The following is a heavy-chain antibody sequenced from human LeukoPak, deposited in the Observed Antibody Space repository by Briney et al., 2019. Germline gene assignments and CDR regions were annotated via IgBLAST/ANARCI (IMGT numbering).Heavy chain of an antibody. CDR2: IYYSGST. Sequence: NPSETLSLTCTVSGGSISSYYWSWIRQPPGKGLEWIGYIYYSGSTNYNPSLKSRVTISVDTSKNQFSLKLSSVTAADTAVYYCARVGKLWYYYDTKGAFDIWGQGTMVTVSS. CDR3: ARVGKLWYYYDTKGAFDI. V-gene: IGHV4-59*01. D-gene: IGHD3-22*01. CDR1: GGSISSYY. J-gene: IGHJ3*02.